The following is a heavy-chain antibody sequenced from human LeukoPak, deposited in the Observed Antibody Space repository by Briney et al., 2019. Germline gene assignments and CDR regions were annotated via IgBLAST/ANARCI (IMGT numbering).Heavy chain of an antibody. CDR1: GYTFRNYG. CDR3: ARALGYCSTTACFPYDN. CDR2: ISDYNGNT. Sequence: GASVKVSCKASGYTFRNYGISWVRQAPGQGLEWMGWISDYNGNTRYAQRLQGRVSLTIDTSSTTVYMELRSLTTDDTAVYYCARALGYCSTTACFPYDNWGRGTLVTVSS. D-gene: IGHD2-2*01. V-gene: IGHV1-18*01. J-gene: IGHJ4*02.